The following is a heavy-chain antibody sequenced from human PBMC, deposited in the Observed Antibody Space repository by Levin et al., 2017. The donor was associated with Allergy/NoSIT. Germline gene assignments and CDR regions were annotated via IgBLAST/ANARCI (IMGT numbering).Heavy chain of an antibody. CDR2: IYHSGST. J-gene: IGHJ3*02. CDR1: GGSISSSNW. Sequence: PSETLSLTCAVSGGSISSSNWWSWVRQPPGKGLEWIGEIYHSGSTNYNPSLKSRVTISVDKSKNQFSLKLSSVTAADTAVYYCARSLRGKLRYFDWTPGRRGAFDSWGQGTMVTVSS. CDR3: ARSLRGKLRYFDWTPGRRGAFDS. V-gene: IGHV4-4*02. D-gene: IGHD3-9*01.